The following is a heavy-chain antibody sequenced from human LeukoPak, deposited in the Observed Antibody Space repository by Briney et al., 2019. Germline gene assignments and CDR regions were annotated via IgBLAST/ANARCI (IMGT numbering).Heavy chain of an antibody. V-gene: IGHV3-23*01. D-gene: IGHD4-17*01. J-gene: IGHJ4*02. Sequence: GGSLRLSCAASGFTFSSHAMSWVRRAPGKGLEWVSGLIENGATTYYADSVKGRFTISRDNSRNTMYLQMNSLRVEDTAVYYCTSADYGAYDYWGQGTLVTVSS. CDR2: LIENGATT. CDR3: TSADYGAYDY. CDR1: GFTFSSHA.